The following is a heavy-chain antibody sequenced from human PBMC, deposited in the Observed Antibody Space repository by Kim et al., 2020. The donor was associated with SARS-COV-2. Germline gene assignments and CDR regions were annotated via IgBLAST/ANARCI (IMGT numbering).Heavy chain of an antibody. D-gene: IGHD3-10*01. Sequence: ASVKVSCKASGYSFTSYYMHWLREAPGQGLEWIGIINPSGGATTYAQKFQGRVTMTRDTSTSTVYMELSNLGSEDTAVYYCARGGFGAIYYFDPGGQGTLVTVSS. V-gene: IGHV1-46*01. CDR3: ARGGFGAIYYFDP. CDR2: INPSGGAT. J-gene: IGHJ4*01. CDR1: GYSFTSYY.